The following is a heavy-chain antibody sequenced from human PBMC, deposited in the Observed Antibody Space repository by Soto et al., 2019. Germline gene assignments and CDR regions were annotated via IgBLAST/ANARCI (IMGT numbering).Heavy chain of an antibody. V-gene: IGHV5-10-1*01. Sequence: SLKISWQCSLYSLTSSWISWVLQMPGKGLEWMGRIDPSDSYTNYSPSFQGHVTISADRSISTAYLQWSGLKASDTAMYYCARLEVYYHMDVWGQGTTVTVSS. CDR2: IDPSDSYT. CDR3: ARLEVYYHMDV. CDR1: LYSLTSSW. J-gene: IGHJ6*02.